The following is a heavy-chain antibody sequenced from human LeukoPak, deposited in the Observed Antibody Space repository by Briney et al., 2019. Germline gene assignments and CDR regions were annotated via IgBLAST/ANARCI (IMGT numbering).Heavy chain of an antibody. CDR2: IYYSGST. J-gene: IGHJ5*02. CDR3: ARAPGVGATASDWFDP. V-gene: IGHV4-39*07. Sequence: PSETLSLTCTVSGGSISSSSYYWGWIRQPPGKGLEWIGSIYYSGSTYYNPSLKSRVTISVDTSKNQFSLKLSSVTAADTAVYYCARAPGVGATASDWFDPWGQGTLVTVSS. D-gene: IGHD1-26*01. CDR1: GGSISSSSYY.